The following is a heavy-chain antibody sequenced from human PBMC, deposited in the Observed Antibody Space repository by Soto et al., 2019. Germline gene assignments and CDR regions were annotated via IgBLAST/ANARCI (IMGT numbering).Heavy chain of an antibody. CDR3: ARGVGTTVTN. CDR2: IYYSGST. J-gene: IGHJ4*02. V-gene: IGHV4-59*01. Sequence: QVQLQESGPGLVKPSETLSLTCTVSGGSISSYYWSWIRQPPGKGLEWIGYIYYSGSTNYNPSLKSRVTISVDTSKNQFSLKLSSVTAADTAVYYRARGVGTTVTNWGQGTLVTVSS. CDR1: GGSISSYY. D-gene: IGHD4-4*01.